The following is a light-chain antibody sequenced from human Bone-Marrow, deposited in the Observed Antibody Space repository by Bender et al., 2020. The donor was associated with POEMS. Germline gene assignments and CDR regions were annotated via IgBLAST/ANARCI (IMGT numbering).Light chain of an antibody. CDR1: ELGDKY. CDR2: QDN. V-gene: IGLV3-1*01. J-gene: IGLJ2*01. Sequence: SYELTQPPSVSVSPGQTARITCSGDELGDKYVCWYQQKPGQSPVMVIYQDNTRPSGIPDRFSGSNSGNTATLTISGTQPMDEADYYCQAWDRRTYVVFGGGTKLTVL. CDR3: QAWDRRTYVV.